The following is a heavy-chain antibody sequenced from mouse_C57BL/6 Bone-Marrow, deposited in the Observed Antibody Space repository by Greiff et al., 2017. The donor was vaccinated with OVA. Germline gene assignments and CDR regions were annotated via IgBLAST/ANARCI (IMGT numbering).Heavy chain of an antibody. CDR2: INPSTGGT. J-gene: IGHJ2*01. D-gene: IGHD1-1*01. CDR3: ARSGYYGSSPY. CDR1: GYSFTGYY. Sequence: EVKLMESGPELVKPGASVKISCKASGYSFTGYYMNWVKQSPEKSLEWIGEINPSTGGTTYNQKFKAKATLTVDKSSSTAYMQLKSLTSEDSAVYYCARSGYYGSSPYWGQGTTLTVSS. V-gene: IGHV1-42*01.